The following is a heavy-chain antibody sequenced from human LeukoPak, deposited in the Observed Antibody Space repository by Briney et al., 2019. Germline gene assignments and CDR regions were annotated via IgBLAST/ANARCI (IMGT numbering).Heavy chain of an antibody. V-gene: IGHV3-21*01. D-gene: IGHD5-12*01. CDR2: ISSSSSNI. CDR1: GFTFSSYS. Sequence: GGSLRLSCAASGFTFSSYSMNWVRQAPGKGLEWVSSISSSSSNIYYADSVKGRFTNSRDNAKNTLYLQMNSLSAEDTAVYYCARGEDKVATVTGYWGQGTLVTVSS. J-gene: IGHJ4*02. CDR3: ARGEDKVATVTGY.